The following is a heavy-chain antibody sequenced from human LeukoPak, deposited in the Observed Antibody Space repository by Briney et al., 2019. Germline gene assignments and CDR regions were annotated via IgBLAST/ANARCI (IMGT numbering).Heavy chain of an antibody. Sequence: HPGRSLRLSCTASGFTFGDYAMSWFRQAPGKGLEWVGFIRSKAYGGTTEYAASVKGRFTISRDDSKSIAYLQMNSLKTEDTAVYYCTRGPTGSLLWFGELLPPFDYWGQGTLVTVSS. CDR2: IRSKAYGGTT. D-gene: IGHD3-10*01. J-gene: IGHJ4*02. CDR1: GFTFGDYA. V-gene: IGHV3-49*03. CDR3: TRGPTGSLLWFGELLPPFDY.